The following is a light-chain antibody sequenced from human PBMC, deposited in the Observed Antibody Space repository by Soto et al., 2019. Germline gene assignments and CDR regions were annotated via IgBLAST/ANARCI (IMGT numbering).Light chain of an antibody. CDR2: EVS. V-gene: IGLV2-14*01. Sequence: QSALTQPASVSGSPGQSITISCTGTSSDVGGYIYVSWYQQHPGKAPKLMIYEVSNRLSGVSNRFSGSKSGNTASLTISGLQAEDGADYHCSLYTSSSTYVFGTGTKLPV. J-gene: IGLJ1*01. CDR1: SSDVGGYIY. CDR3: SLYTSSSTYV.